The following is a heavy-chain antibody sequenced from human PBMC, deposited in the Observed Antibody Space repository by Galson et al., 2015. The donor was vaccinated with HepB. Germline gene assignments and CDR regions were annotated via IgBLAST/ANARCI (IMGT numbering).Heavy chain of an antibody. CDR1: GFTFSTYT. CDR2: IISGGST. Sequence: SLRLSCAASGFTFSTYTMSWVRQAPGKGLEWVSAIISGGSTYYIDSVKGRFTISRDNSKNTLYLQMNSLRAEDTAVYYCAKELQSITGYYYYGMDVWGQGTTVTVSS. J-gene: IGHJ6*02. D-gene: IGHD1-20*01. V-gene: IGHV3-23*01. CDR3: AKELQSITGYYYYGMDV.